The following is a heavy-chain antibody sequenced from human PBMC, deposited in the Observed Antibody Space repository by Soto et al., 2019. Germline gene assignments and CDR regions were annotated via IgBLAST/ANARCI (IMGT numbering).Heavy chain of an antibody. V-gene: IGHV4-31*03. J-gene: IGHJ4*02. CDR3: ARSSGYDYAISPFDY. CDR1: GGSISSGGYY. Sequence: SETLYLTCTVSGGSISSGGYYWSWIRQHPGKGLEWIGYIYYSGSTYYNPSLKSRVTISVDTSKNQFSLKLSSVTAADTAVYYCARSSGYDYAISPFDYWGQGTLVTVSS. CDR2: IYYSGST. D-gene: IGHD5-12*01.